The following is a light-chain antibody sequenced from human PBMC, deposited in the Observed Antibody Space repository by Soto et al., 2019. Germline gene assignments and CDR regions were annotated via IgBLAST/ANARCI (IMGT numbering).Light chain of an antibody. CDR1: SDDVGGYSY. Sequence: QSVLTQPPSASGSPGQSVTISCTGTSDDVGGYSYVSWYQQHPGKAPKLMLYEVTKRPSGVPDRFSGSKSGNTASLTVSGLQAEDEADYYCNSYAGSSSVVFGGGTKLTVL. CDR2: EVT. CDR3: NSYAGSSSVV. V-gene: IGLV2-8*01. J-gene: IGLJ2*01.